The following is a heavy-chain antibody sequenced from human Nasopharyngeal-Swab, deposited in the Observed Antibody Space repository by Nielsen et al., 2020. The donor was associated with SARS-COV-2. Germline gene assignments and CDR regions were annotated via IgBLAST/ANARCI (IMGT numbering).Heavy chain of an antibody. Sequence: GGSLRLSCAASGFTVSNYAMNWVRQAPGKGLEWVSSISDSGGSTSYSDSVRGRFTISRVNSKNTLYLQMNSLRAEDTAVYYCAKETPQSWLPDYRGQGTLVTVSS. V-gene: IGHV3-23*01. CDR1: GFTVSNYA. CDR2: ISDSGGST. D-gene: IGHD5-18*01. J-gene: IGHJ4*02. CDR3: AKETPQSWLPDY.